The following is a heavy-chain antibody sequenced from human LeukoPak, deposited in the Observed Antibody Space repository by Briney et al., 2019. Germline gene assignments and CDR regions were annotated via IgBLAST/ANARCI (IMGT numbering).Heavy chain of an antibody. CDR3: ARVCCGSGSYYLRPFDY. V-gene: IGHV4-39*07. CDR1: GGSISSSSYY. D-gene: IGHD3-10*01. J-gene: IGHJ4*02. CDR2: INHSGST. Sequence: SETLSLTCTVSGGSISSSSYYWGWIRQPPGKGLEWIGEINHSGSTNYNPSLKSRVTISVDTSKNQFSLKLSSVTAADTAVYYCARVCCGSGSYYLRPFDYWGQGTLVTVSS.